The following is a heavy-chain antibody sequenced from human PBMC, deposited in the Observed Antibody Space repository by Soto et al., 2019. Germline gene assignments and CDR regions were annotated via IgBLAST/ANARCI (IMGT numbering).Heavy chain of an antibody. V-gene: IGHV3-30*18. CDR3: AKPKYCSGGSCYLSYFDY. CDR1: GFTFSSYG. Sequence: LRLSCAASGFTFSSYGMHWVRQAPGKGPEWVAVISYDGSNKYYADSVKGRFTISRDNSKNTLYLQMNSLRAEDTAVYYCAKPKYCSGGSCYLSYFDYWGQGTLVTVSS. D-gene: IGHD2-15*01. CDR2: ISYDGSNK. J-gene: IGHJ4*02.